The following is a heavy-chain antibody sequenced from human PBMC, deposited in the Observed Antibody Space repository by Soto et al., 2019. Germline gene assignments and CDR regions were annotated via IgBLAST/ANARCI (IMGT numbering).Heavy chain of an antibody. J-gene: IGHJ5*02. CDR3: SSRVTDAPT. D-gene: IGHD3-10*01. Sequence: SDTLSLTCAVSGPSISSGWWTWVRQPPGKGLEWIGETLYSGRTNYNSSLNSRVTISIDKSKKQFSLNLSSVTAADTAVYYCSSRVTDAPTWGQGTLVTVS. CDR1: GPSISSGW. V-gene: IGHV4-4*02. CDR2: TLYSGRT.